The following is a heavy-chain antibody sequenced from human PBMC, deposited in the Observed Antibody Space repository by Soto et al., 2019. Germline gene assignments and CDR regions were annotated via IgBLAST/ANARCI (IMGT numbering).Heavy chain of an antibody. J-gene: IGHJ6*03. CDR3: ARDQENYCSGGSCPQGYYYYYYMDV. CDR2: ISSSSSYI. CDR1: GFTFSSYS. V-gene: IGHV3-21*01. Sequence: GGSLRLSCAASGFTFSSYSMNWVRQAPGKGLEWVSSISSSSSYIYYADSVKGRFTISRDNAKNSLYLQMNSLRAEDTAVYYCARDQENYCSGGSCPQGYYYYYYMDVWGKGTTVTVSS. D-gene: IGHD2-15*01.